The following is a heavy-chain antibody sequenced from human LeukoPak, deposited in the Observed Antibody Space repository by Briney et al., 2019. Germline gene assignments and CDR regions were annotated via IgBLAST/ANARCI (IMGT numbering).Heavy chain of an antibody. CDR2: SIPIFGTA. CDR3: ARNVRINPLYYYYMDV. V-gene: IGHV1-69*05. Sequence: SVKVSCKASGGTFSSYAISWVRQAPGQGLEWMGGSIPIFGTANYAQKFQGRVTITTDESTSTAYMELSSLRSEDTAVYYCARNVRINPLYYYYMDVWGKGTTVTVSS. CDR1: GGTFSSYA. J-gene: IGHJ6*03. D-gene: IGHD2-15*01.